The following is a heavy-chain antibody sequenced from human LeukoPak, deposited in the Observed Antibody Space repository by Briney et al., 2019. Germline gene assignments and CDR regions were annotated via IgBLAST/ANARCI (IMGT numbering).Heavy chain of an antibody. CDR2: IRYDGSNK. Sequence: GRSLRLSCAASGFTFSSYAMHWVRQAPGKGLEWVAFIRYDGSNKYYADSVKGRFTISRDNSKNTLYLQMNSLRAEDTAVYYCAKDRAFFGVVYYFDYWGQGTLVTVSS. J-gene: IGHJ4*02. D-gene: IGHD3-3*01. V-gene: IGHV3-30*02. CDR1: GFTFSSYA. CDR3: AKDRAFFGVVYYFDY.